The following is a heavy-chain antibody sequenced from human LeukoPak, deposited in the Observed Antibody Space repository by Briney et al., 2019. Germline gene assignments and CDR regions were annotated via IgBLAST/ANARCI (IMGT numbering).Heavy chain of an antibody. J-gene: IGHJ5*02. CDR2: INHSGST. V-gene: IGHV4-34*01. Sequence: NPGGSLRLSCAASGFTFSSYAMSWIRQPPGKGLEWIGEINHSGSTNYNPSLKSRVTISVDTSKNQFSLKLSSVTAADTAVYYCARGYGSGSYYPWFDPWGQGTLVTVSS. CDR3: ARGYGSGSYYPWFDP. D-gene: IGHD3-10*01. CDR1: GFTFSSYA.